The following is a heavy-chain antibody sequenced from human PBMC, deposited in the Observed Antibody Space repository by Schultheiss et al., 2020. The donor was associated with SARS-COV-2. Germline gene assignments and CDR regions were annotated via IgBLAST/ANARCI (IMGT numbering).Heavy chain of an antibody. J-gene: IGHJ4*02. V-gene: IGHV4-34*01. CDR3: ARDWDDILTGYYFDY. D-gene: IGHD3-9*01. CDR2: INHSGST. CDR1: GGSFSGYY. Sequence: SETLSLTCAVYGGSFSGYYWSWIRQPPGKGLEWIGEINHSGSTNYNPSLKSRVTISVDTSKNQFSLKLSSVTAADTAVYYCARDWDDILTGYYFDYWGQGTLVTVSS.